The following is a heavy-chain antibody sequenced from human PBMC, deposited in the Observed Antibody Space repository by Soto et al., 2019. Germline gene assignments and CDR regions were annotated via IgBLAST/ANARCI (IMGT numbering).Heavy chain of an antibody. V-gene: IGHV4-30-4*01. CDR2: IYYTGTT. CDR3: SRGDWFHP. Sequence: PSETLSLTCTVSGGSISSGDYYWNWIRQPPGKGLEWNGYIYYTGTTKYNPSLKSRATLSVDTAKNRFSLNLTSLTAADTTVYSCSRGDWFHPWGQGTLVTVSS. J-gene: IGHJ5*02. CDR1: GGSISSGDYY.